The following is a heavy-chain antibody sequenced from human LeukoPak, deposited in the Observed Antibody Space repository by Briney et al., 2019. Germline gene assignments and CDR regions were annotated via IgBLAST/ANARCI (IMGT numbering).Heavy chain of an antibody. J-gene: IGHJ4*02. Sequence: GGSLRLSCAASGFTFSSYAMSWVSQAPGKGLEWVSVISGSGGNTYYADSVKGRFTISRDNSKSTLFLQMNSLRDEDTAVYYCAKDGDGGSYYVLFDYWGQGALVTVSS. CDR2: ISGSGGNT. V-gene: IGHV3-23*01. D-gene: IGHD1-26*01. CDR1: GFTFSSYA. CDR3: AKDGDGGSYYVLFDY.